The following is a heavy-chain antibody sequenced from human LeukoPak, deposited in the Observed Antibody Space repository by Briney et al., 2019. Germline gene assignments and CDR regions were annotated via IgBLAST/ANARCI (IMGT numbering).Heavy chain of an antibody. CDR2: ISYDGSNK. D-gene: IGHD2/OR15-2a*01. CDR3: AKEVYGRSVFEH. V-gene: IGHV3-30*18. J-gene: IGHJ4*02. CDR1: GFSFSTYG. Sequence: GGSLRLSCTASGFSFSTYGMHWVRQAPGKGLEWVAVISYDGSNKYYGDSMKGRFTISRDNFKDTLTLRMNSLRAEDTAVYYCAKEVYGRSVFEHWGQGALVTVSS.